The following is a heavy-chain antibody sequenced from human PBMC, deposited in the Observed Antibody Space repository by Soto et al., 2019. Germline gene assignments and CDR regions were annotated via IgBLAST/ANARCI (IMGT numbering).Heavy chain of an antibody. V-gene: IGHV3-7*01. CDR1: GFTFSGYW. CDR2: MNPDGSQT. CDR3: AIPNYHL. D-gene: IGHD4-4*01. J-gene: IGHJ4*02. Sequence: GGSLRLSCAASGFTFSGYWMSWVRQAPGKGLEWVATMNPDGSQTYYVDSVKGRFTVSRDNAKNSVYLQLNSLRVEDTAVYYCAIPNYHLRGQGTLVTVSS.